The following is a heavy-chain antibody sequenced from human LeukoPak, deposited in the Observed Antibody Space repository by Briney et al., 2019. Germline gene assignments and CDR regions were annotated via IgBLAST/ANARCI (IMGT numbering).Heavy chain of an antibody. CDR3: AKDMVRGPYLCAEYLRH. CDR1: GSPFSGTD. V-gene: IGHV3-30*18. Sequence: GGSLRLSCAAPGSPFSGTDIHWVRQAPGKGLEWVAFVSHEGSSKFYAESVKGRFGISRDNSKSTTYLQMNSLRPDDTAVYYCAKDMVRGPYLCAEYLRHWGQGTLVTVSS. D-gene: IGHD3-10*01. CDR2: VSHEGSSK. J-gene: IGHJ1*01.